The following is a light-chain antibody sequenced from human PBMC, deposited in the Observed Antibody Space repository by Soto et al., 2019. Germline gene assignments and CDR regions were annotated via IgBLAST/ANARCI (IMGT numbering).Light chain of an antibody. Sequence: EIVMTKSPATLSVSPGERATLSCRASQSVSSNLAWYQQKPGQAPRLLIYGASTRATGIPARFSGSGSGTEFPLTNSSLQSEDFAVYYCEQYNNWPPYTFGQGTKLEIK. V-gene: IGKV3-15*01. CDR1: QSVSSN. J-gene: IGKJ2*01. CDR3: EQYNNWPPYT. CDR2: GAS.